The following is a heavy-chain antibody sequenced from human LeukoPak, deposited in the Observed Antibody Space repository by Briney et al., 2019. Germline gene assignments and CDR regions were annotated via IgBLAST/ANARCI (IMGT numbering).Heavy chain of an antibody. J-gene: IGHJ4*02. CDR3: AKDTSIGRYCTNGVCSPFDY. CDR1: GFTFSSYA. Sequence: PGGSLRLSCAGSGFTFSSYAMSWVRQPPGKGLEWISAISDTGATTYDADSVKGRFTISRDNSRSTLYLQMNSLRAEDTALYYCAKDTSIGRYCTNGVCSPFDYWGQGTLVTVHS. CDR2: ISDTGATT. V-gene: IGHV3-23*01. D-gene: IGHD2-8*01.